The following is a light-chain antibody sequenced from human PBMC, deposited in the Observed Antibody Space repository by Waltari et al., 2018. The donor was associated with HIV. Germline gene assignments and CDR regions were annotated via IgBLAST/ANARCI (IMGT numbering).Light chain of an antibody. CDR2: QDD. Sequence: SYELTQPPSVSVSPGQTARITCSGNKLGDKYACWYQQKPGQSPVLVMYQDDRRPAGISERFAGSNSWNTATLTISGTQAMDEGDYDCQAWDRSTTVVFGGVTKVTVL. V-gene: IGLV3-1*01. CDR3: QAWDRSTTVV. J-gene: IGLJ2*01. CDR1: KLGDKY.